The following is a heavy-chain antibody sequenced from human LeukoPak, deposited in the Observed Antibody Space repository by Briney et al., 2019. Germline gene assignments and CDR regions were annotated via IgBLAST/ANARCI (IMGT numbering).Heavy chain of an antibody. CDR2: IIPIFGTA. D-gene: IGHD1-1*01. CDR1: EGTFSSYA. Sequence: ASVKVSCKASEGTFSSYAISWVRQPPGQGLKWMGGIIPIFGTANYAQKFQGRVTITTDESTSTAYMELSSLRSEDTAVYYCARVQLELYYYYYMDVWGKGTTVTVSS. V-gene: IGHV1-69*05. J-gene: IGHJ6*03. CDR3: ARVQLELYYYYYMDV.